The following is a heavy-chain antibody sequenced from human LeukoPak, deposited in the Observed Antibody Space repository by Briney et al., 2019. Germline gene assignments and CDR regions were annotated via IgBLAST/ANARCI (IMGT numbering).Heavy chain of an antibody. V-gene: IGHV4-34*01. Sequence: KPSETLSLTCAVYGGSFSGYYWSWVRQPPGKGLEWIGEIYHSGSTNYNPSLKSRVTISVDKSKNQFSLKLSSVTAADTAVYYCASTYCYDSSGYYADYWGQGTLVTVSS. D-gene: IGHD3-22*01. CDR2: IYHSGST. CDR1: GGSFSGYY. CDR3: ASTYCYDSSGYYADY. J-gene: IGHJ4*02.